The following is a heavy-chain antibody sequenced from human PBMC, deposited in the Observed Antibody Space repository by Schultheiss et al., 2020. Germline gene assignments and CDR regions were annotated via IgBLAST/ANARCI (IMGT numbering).Heavy chain of an antibody. Sequence: GGSLRLSCAASGFTFDDYAMHWVRQAPGKGLEWVTVISYDGSNKYYVDSVKGRFTISRDNAKNSLYLQMNSLRAEDTAVYYCARMALNWNLSWGQGTLVTVYS. CDR1: GFTFDDYA. CDR2: ISYDGSNK. V-gene: IGHV3-30*03. J-gene: IGHJ5*02. CDR3: ARMALNWNLS. D-gene: IGHD1-20*01.